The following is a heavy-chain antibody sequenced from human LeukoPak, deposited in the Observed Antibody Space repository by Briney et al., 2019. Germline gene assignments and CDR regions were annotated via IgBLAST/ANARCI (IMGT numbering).Heavy chain of an antibody. CDR2: IYTSGST. CDR3: ARDFDS. Sequence: SETLSLTCTVSGGPFSSFHWGWIRQPAGKGLEWLGLIYTSGSTNYSPSLKSRLTMSVDASKHQFSLRLSSVTAADTAVYYCARDFDSWGQGILVTVSS. J-gene: IGHJ4*02. V-gene: IGHV4-4*07. CDR1: GGPFSSFH.